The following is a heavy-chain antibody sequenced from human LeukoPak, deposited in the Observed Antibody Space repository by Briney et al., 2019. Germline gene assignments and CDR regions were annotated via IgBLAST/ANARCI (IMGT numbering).Heavy chain of an antibody. CDR2: ISSSSSYI. J-gene: IGHJ4*02. D-gene: IGHD2-15*01. V-gene: IGHV3-21*01. CDR3: ARDEGVVPPH. Sequence: PGGSLRLSCAASGFTFSSYSMNWVRQAPGKGLEGVSSISSSSSYIYYADSVKGRFTISRDNAKNSLYLQMNSLRAEDTAVYYCARDEGVVPPHWGQGTLVTVSS. CDR1: GFTFSSYS.